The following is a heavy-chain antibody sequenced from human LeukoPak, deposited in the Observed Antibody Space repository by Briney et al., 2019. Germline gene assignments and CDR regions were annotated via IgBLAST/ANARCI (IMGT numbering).Heavy chain of an antibody. Sequence: SETLSLTCTVAGGSISSYYWSWIRQPPGKGLEWIGSIYTSGSTNYNPSLKSRVTISVDTSKNQFSLKLSSVLAADTGVNDRAREEDYYYYMDAWGQGTTVTVSS. CDR2: IYTSGST. CDR1: GGSISSYY. CDR3: AREEDYYYYMDA. J-gene: IGHJ6*03. V-gene: IGHV4-4*08.